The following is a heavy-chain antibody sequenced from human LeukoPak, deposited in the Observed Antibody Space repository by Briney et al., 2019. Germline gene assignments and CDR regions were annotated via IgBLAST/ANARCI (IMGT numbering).Heavy chain of an antibody. J-gene: IGHJ4*02. CDR1: GSTFTSYY. D-gene: IGHD3-9*01. CDR2: INPSGGST. Sequence: ASVKVSCKASGSTFTSYYMHWVRQAPGQGLEWMGIINPSGGSTSYAQKFQGRVTMTRDTSTSTVYMELSSLRSEDTAVYYCARDVYYDILTPPRFDYWGQGTLVTVSS. CDR3: ARDVYYDILTPPRFDY. V-gene: IGHV1-46*03.